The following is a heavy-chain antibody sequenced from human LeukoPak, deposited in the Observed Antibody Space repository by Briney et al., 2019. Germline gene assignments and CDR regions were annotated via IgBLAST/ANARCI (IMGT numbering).Heavy chain of an antibody. CDR1: GGSISSYY. V-gene: IGHV4-4*07. Sequence: SETLSLTCTVSGGSISSYYWSWIRQPAGKGLEWIGRIYTSGSTNYNPSLKSRVTISVDTSKNQFSLKLSSVTAADTAVYYCARDHVTYYYGSGSLTPFDYWGQGTLVTVSS. CDR2: IYTSGST. D-gene: IGHD3-10*01. CDR3: ARDHVTYYYGSGSLTPFDY. J-gene: IGHJ4*02.